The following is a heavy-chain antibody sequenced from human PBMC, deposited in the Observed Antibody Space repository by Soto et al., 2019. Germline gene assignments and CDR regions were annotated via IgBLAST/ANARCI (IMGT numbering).Heavy chain of an antibody. CDR2: ISGNGDST. D-gene: IGHD3-3*01. CDR1: GFPLARYY. V-gene: IGHV1-46*01. J-gene: IGHJ6*01. CDR3: ARALTRFLDWIPENYYYGMDV. Sequence: QVRLVQSGPELKDPGASVRISCTPFGFPLARYYIHWVRQAPGQGPEWIGYISGNGDSTAYSQKFKGRVTITIGSMELSSLRSDDAAMYYCARALTRFLDWIPENYYYGMDVW.